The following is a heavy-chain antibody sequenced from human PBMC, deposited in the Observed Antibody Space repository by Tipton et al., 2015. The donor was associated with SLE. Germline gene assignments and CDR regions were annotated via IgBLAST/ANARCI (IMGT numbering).Heavy chain of an antibody. Sequence: TLSLTCTVSGGSISKFYWSWIRQSPGKRLEWIGYVYDSGITDLNPSLKSRVTISVNTSRNQFSLKLTSVTAADTAVYYCASRADWFDPWGQGTLVTVSS. J-gene: IGHJ5*02. CDR3: ASRADWFDP. D-gene: IGHD6-25*01. CDR1: GGSISKFY. CDR2: VYDSGIT. V-gene: IGHV4-59*01.